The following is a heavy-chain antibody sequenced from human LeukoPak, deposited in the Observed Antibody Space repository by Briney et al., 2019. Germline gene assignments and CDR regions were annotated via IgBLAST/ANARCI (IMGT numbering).Heavy chain of an antibody. V-gene: IGHV3-30*01. Sequence: GRSLRLSCAASGFTFSSYAMHWVRQAPGKGLEWVAVISYDGSHKYYADSVKGRFTISRDNSKNTLYLQMNSLRVEDTAAYYCARGLVVLAASWFDPWGQGTLVTVSS. J-gene: IGHJ5*02. CDR2: ISYDGSHK. CDR3: ARGLVVLAASWFDP. D-gene: IGHD2-15*01. CDR1: GFTFSSYA.